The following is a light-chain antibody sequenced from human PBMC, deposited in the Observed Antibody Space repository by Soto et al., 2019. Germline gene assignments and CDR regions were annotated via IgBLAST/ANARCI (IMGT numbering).Light chain of an antibody. Sequence: QSVLPETASLSGSPGQSITVSCPGANSDVDNYDYVSWYRQYPGLAPQVIISEVTNRPSVIADRFSGSKSANTAYLSISGRQAEDEAYYYCCSHTISGSHVFGGGTKVTVL. CDR3: CSHTISGSHV. J-gene: IGLJ2*01. CDR2: EVT. V-gene: IGLV2-14*01. CDR1: NSDVDNYDY.